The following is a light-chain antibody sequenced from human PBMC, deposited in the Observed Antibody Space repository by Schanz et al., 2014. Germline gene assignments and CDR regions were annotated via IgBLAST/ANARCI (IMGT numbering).Light chain of an antibody. CDR3: HQYINSPFT. J-gene: IGKJ3*01. V-gene: IGKV3-20*01. Sequence: EIVLTQSPATLSLSPGERATLSCRASQSVRSYLAWYQQKPGQAPRLLIYGASTRATGIPDRFSGSGSGTDFTLTISRLEPEDFAVYYCHQYINSPFTFGPGTKLDLK. CDR1: QSVRSY. CDR2: GAS.